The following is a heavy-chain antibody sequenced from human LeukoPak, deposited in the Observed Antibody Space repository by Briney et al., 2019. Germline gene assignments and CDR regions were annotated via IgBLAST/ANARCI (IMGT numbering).Heavy chain of an antibody. Sequence: GGSLRLSCAASGFTFSSYSMNWVRQAPGKGLEWVSSISSGGSYIYYADSVKGRFTISRDNAKKSLYMQMNSLRVEDTAIYYCARDAGWGDLDYWGQGTLVAVSS. J-gene: IGHJ4*02. CDR3: ARDAGWGDLDY. V-gene: IGHV3-21*04. D-gene: IGHD7-27*01. CDR1: GFTFSSYS. CDR2: ISSGGSYI.